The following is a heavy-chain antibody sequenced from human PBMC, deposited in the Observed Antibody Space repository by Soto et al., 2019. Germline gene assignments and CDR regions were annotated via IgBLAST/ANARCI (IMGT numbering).Heavy chain of an antibody. CDR1: GFTLSSNG. D-gene: IGHD4-4*01. CDR3: ARDRYPNYPPDAFDI. V-gene: IGHV3-33*01. Sequence: LRLSCAASGFTLSSNGMHWVRQAPGKGLEWVAFIWYDGSDKYYADSVKGRFTISRGNSKNTQYLQMNSLRAEDTAVYYCARDRYPNYPPDAFDIWGQGALVTVSS. CDR2: IWYDGSDK. J-gene: IGHJ3*02.